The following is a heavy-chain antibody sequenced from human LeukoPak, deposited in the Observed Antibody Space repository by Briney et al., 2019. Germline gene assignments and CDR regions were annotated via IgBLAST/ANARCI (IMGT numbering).Heavy chain of an antibody. D-gene: IGHD6-19*01. J-gene: IGHJ1*01. Sequence: SETLSLTCTVSGGSISGSTYYWAWIRQPPGKGLEWIGSIYYSGSTYYNPSLKSRVTISVDTSKNQFSLKLSSVTAADTAVYYCARDQGGWYRCFQHWGQGTLVTVSS. V-gene: IGHV4-39*07. CDR1: GGSISGSTYY. CDR2: IYYSGST. CDR3: ARDQGGWYRCFQH.